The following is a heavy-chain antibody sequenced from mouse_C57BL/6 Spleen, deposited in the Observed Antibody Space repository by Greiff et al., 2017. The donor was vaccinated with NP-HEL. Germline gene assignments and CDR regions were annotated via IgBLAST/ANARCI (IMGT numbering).Heavy chain of an antibody. CDR1: GYTFTSYW. J-gene: IGHJ1*03. D-gene: IGHD2-4*01. V-gene: IGHV1-69*01. CDR2: IDPSDSYT. CDR3: ARSGITTRYWYFDV. Sequence: QVQLQQPGAELVMPGASVKLSCKASGYTFTSYWMHWVKQRPGQGLEWIGEIDPSDSYTNYNQKFKGKSTLTVDKSSSTAYMQLSSLTSEDSAVYYCARSGITTRYWYFDVRGTGTTVTVSS.